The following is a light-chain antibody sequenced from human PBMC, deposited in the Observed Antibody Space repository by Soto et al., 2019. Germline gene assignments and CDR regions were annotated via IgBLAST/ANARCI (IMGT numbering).Light chain of an antibody. J-gene: IGKJ5*01. CDR3: QQYYSYPRIT. V-gene: IGKV1-8*01. CDR2: AAS. CDR1: QGISSY. Sequence: AIRMTQSPSSLSASTGDRVTITCRASQGISSYLAWYQQKPGKAPKLPIYAASTLQSGVPSRFSGSGSGTDFTLTISCLQSEDFATYYCQQYYSYPRITFGQGTRLEIK.